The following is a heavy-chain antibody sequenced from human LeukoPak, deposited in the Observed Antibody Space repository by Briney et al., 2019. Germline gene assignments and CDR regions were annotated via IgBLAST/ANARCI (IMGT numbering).Heavy chain of an antibody. V-gene: IGHV4-61*02. Sequence: PSQTLSLTCTVSGGSISSGSYYWSWIRQPAGKGLESIGRIYTSGSTNYNPSLKSRVTISVDTSKNQFSLKLSSVTAADTAVYYCARDGSGSYFDYWGQGTLVTVSS. J-gene: IGHJ4*02. CDR2: IYTSGST. CDR1: GGSISSGSYY. CDR3: ARDGSGSYFDY. D-gene: IGHD3-10*01.